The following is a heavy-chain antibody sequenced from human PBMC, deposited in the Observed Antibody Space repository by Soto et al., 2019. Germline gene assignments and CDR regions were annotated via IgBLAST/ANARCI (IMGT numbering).Heavy chain of an antibody. Sequence: PSETLSLTCTVSGDSISSGDYYWSWIRQHPGKGLEWIGYIYYSGSTYYNPSLKSRVTISVDTSKNQFSLKLSSVTAADTAVYYCARWWSGSRQGFDPWGQGTLVTVSS. CDR1: GDSISSGDYY. CDR3: ARWWSGSRQGFDP. CDR2: IYYSGST. V-gene: IGHV4-31*03. D-gene: IGHD3-3*01. J-gene: IGHJ5*02.